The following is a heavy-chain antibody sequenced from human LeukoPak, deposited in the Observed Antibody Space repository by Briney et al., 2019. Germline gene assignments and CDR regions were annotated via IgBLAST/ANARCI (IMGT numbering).Heavy chain of an antibody. CDR3: ARDRDYYDSSGYFPLDY. J-gene: IGHJ4*02. CDR1: GYTFTGYY. D-gene: IGHD3-22*01. Sequence: ASVKVSCKASGYTFTGYYMHWVRQAPGQGLEWMGWINPNSGGTNYVQKFQGRITMTTDTSITTAYMELSRLRSDDTAVYYCARDRDYYDSSGYFPLDYWGQGTLVTVSS. CDR2: INPNSGGT. V-gene: IGHV1-2*02.